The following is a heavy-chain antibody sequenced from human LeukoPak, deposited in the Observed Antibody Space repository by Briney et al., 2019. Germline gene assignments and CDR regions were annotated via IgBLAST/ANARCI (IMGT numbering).Heavy chain of an antibody. CDR2: INHSGST. CDR3: ARDTPPGDY. CDR1: GGSFSGYY. V-gene: IGHV4-34*01. J-gene: IGHJ4*02. Sequence: NSSETLSLTCAVYGGSFSGYYWSWIRQPPGKGLEWIGEINHSGSTNYNPSLKSRVTISVDTSKNQFSLKLSSVTAADTAVYYCARDTPPGDYWGQGTLVTVSS. D-gene: IGHD5-18*01.